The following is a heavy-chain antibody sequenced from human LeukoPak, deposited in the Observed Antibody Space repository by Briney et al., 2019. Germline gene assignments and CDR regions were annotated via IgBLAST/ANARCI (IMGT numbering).Heavy chain of an antibody. CDR3: ARGGYCSGGTCYTIDA. J-gene: IGHJ5*02. D-gene: IGHD2-15*01. CDR1: GYKFDDYG. V-gene: IGHV3-20*04. Sequence: CPGGSLRLSCAASGYKFDDYGMSWVRQVPGKGLEWVSGITWRGGSTAYADSVKGRFTISRDNTKDSLYLQMNSLRVEDTAFYYCARGGYCSGGTCYTIDAWGQGILVTVSS. CDR2: ITWRGGST.